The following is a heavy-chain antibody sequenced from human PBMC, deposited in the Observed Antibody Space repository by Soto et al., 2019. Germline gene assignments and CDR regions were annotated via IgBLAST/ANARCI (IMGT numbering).Heavy chain of an antibody. CDR1: GFTFSSFA. Sequence: QVQLVESGGGVIQPGRSLRLSCAASGFTFSSFAMHWVRQAPGEGLDLVALISYDGSENYYTDSARGRFTISRDNSKTIMYLHMNSLRVDDTAVYYCVKDGTPPCGPADHWGQGTLVTVSS. J-gene: IGHJ4*02. CDR2: ISYDGSEN. V-gene: IGHV3-30*18. CDR3: VKDGTPPCGPADH. D-gene: IGHD1-26*01.